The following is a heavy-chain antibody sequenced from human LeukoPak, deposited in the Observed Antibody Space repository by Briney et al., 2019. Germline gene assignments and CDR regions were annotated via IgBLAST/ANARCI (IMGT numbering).Heavy chain of an antibody. CDR3: VHRRGDDFDY. J-gene: IGHJ4*02. V-gene: IGHV2-5*02. CDR1: GLSLRNRGVG. CDR2: ISWDDDK. D-gene: IGHD3-16*01. Sequence: SGPTLVNPTQTLTLTCTLSGLSLRNRGVGVGWIRQPPGKALEWLSLISWDDDKRYSPSLKSRLTITKDTSKNQVVLRTTRMDPVDTATYYCVHRRGDDFDYWGQGTLVTVSS.